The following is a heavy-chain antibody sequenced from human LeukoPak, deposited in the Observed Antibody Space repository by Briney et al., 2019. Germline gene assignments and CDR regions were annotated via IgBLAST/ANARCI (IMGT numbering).Heavy chain of an antibody. CDR1: GFTFSSYA. CDR2: ISYGGSNK. J-gene: IGHJ4*02. V-gene: IGHV3-30*04. CDR3: ARETTSPHYYDSSGFDY. Sequence: GGSLRLSCAASGFTFSSYAMHWVRQAPGKGLEWVGVISYGGSNKYYADSVKGRFTITRDNSTNTLYLKMNSLRAEATAVYYCARETTSPHYYDSSGFDYWGQGTLVTVSS. D-gene: IGHD3-22*01.